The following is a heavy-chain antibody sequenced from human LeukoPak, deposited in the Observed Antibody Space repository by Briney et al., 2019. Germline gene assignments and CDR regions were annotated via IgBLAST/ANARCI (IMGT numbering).Heavy chain of an antibody. D-gene: IGHD4-23*01. J-gene: IGHJ4*02. CDR1: GYSFTSYW. V-gene: IGHV5-51*01. CDR3: ARTSGDYGGNALYFDY. CDR2: IYPGDSDT. Sequence: GESLKISCKGSGYSFTSYWIGWVRQMPGKGLEWMAFIYPGDSDTRYSLSVQGQVTTSVDKSTSTAYLQWSSLKASDTAMYYCARTSGDYGGNALYFDYWGQGTLVTVSS.